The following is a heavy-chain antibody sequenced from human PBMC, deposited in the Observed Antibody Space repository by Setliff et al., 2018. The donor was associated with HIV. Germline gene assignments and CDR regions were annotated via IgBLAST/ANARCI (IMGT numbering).Heavy chain of an antibody. CDR1: GFSFNSYG. CDR3: ARGGGPEPESKLFDY. CDR2: ISDDGSDK. J-gene: IGHJ4*02. D-gene: IGHD1-26*01. Sequence: PGGSLRLSCTFYGFSFNSYGMHWVRQAPGTGLEWVAIISDDGSDKHFGDSLKGRLTISRDNSKNTMYRQMNSLKIEHTAIYYCARGGGPEPESKLFDYWGQGTLVTVSS. V-gene: IGHV3-30*03.